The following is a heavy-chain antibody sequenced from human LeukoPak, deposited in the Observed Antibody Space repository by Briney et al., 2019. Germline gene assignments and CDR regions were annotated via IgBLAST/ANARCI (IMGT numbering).Heavy chain of an antibody. CDR2: ISYDGSNK. J-gene: IGHJ4*02. CDR3: AKDPHEWSSGLYYFDF. Sequence: PGGSLRLSCAASGFTFSSYAMHWVRQAPGKGLEWVAVISYDGSNKYYADSVKGRFTISRDNSKNTLYLQMNSLRAEDTAVYYCAKDPHEWSSGLYYFDFWGQGTLVTVSS. D-gene: IGHD6-19*01. CDR1: GFTFSSYA. V-gene: IGHV3-30-3*01.